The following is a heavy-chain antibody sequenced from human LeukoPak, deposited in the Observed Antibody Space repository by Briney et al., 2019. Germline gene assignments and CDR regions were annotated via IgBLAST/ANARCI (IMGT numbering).Heavy chain of an antibody. Sequence: GGSLRLSCAASGFTFSSYAMHWVRQAPGKGLEWVAVISYDGSNKYYADSVKGRFTISRDNSKNTLYLQVNSLRAEDTAVYYCATDIVVVVAATPHTVTRVNDYWGQGTLVTVSS. V-gene: IGHV3-30*04. J-gene: IGHJ4*02. D-gene: IGHD2-15*01. CDR2: ISYDGSNK. CDR1: GFTFSSYA. CDR3: ATDIVVVVAATPHTVTRVNDY.